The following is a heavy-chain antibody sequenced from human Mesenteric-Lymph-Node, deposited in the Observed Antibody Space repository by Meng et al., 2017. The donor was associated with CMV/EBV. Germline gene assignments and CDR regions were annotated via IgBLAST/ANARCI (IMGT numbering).Heavy chain of an antibody. CDR3: ARENPAIALNY. Sequence: SCKASGGTCSNHGISWVRQAPGQGLEWMGGIIPAFGKINFAQKFQGRITFTTDESATTAYMEVSSLRFDDTAIYYCARENPAIALNYWGQGTLVTVSS. CDR1: GGTCSNHG. J-gene: IGHJ4*02. CDR2: IIPAFGKI. V-gene: IGHV1-69*05. D-gene: IGHD2-21*01.